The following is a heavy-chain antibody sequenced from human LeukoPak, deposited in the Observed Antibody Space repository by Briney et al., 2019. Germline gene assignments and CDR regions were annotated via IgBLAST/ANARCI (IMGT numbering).Heavy chain of an antibody. Sequence: AESLKISCKASEYSSTSYWIGWGRQMPGKGLEWMGIIYPYDSDTRYSPSFQGQVTISADNSISTAYLQWSNLKASDTAMYYCARHIGYSAWNPDYWGQGTLVTVSS. V-gene: IGHV5-51*01. CDR3: ARHIGYSAWNPDY. CDR2: IYPYDSDT. D-gene: IGHD5-12*01. J-gene: IGHJ4*02. CDR1: EYSSTSYW.